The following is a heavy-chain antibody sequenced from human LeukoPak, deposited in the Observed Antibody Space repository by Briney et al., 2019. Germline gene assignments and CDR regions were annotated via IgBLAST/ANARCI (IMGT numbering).Heavy chain of an antibody. CDR3: AREESMIVVDTYYYYMDV. J-gene: IGHJ6*03. V-gene: IGHV3-21*01. D-gene: IGHD3-22*01. Sequence: GGSLRLSCAASGFTFSSYTMNWVRQAPGKGLEWVSSISTSSIYMYYADSLKGRFTISRDNAKNSLYLQMNSLRAEDTAVYYCAREESMIVVDTYYYYMDVWGKGTTVTVSS. CDR2: ISTSSIYM. CDR1: GFTFSSYT.